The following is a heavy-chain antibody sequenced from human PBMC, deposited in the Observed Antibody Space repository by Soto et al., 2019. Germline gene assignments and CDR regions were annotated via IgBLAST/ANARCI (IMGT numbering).Heavy chain of an antibody. D-gene: IGHD1-26*01. CDR3: ARLYSGSYQGWFHP. Sequence: GASVEVSCKASGDTFTSYGSSWARQAPGQGLEWMGWISAYNGNTNYAQKLQGRVTMTTDTSTSTAYMELRSLRSDDTAVYYCARLYSGSYQGWFHPWGQGTLVTVSS. J-gene: IGHJ5*02. CDR1: GDTFTSYG. V-gene: IGHV1-18*01. CDR2: ISAYNGNT.